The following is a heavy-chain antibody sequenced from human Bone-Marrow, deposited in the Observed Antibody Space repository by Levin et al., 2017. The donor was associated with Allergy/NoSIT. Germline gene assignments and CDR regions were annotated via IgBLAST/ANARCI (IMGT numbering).Heavy chain of an antibody. CDR3: ARLRGHHSSRARI. CDR1: GYNFADYW. Sequence: PGGSLRLSCKGSGYNFADYWIGWVRQMPGKGLEWMGIIYPGDSDTRYSSSFQGQVTISADKSIGPANLQWSSLKASDTAMYYCARLRGHHSSRARIWGQGTMVTVSS. CDR2: IYPGDSDT. V-gene: IGHV5-51*01. D-gene: IGHD6-13*01. J-gene: IGHJ3*02.